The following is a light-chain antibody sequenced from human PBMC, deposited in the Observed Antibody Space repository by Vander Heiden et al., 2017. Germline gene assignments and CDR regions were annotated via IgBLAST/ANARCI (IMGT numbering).Light chain of an antibody. J-gene: IGKJ2*01. CDR1: QGLVNNDGGTY. V-gene: IGKV2-30*01. CDR3: MQATHWPYT. Sequence: DVVMTQSPLSLPVTLGRPASISCRSSQGLVNNDGGTYLNWFQQRPGLSPRRLIYLISHRDSGVPGRFRGSGSRTDFTLEITRVEAEDVGVYYCMQATHWPYTFGQGTKLEI. CDR2: LIS.